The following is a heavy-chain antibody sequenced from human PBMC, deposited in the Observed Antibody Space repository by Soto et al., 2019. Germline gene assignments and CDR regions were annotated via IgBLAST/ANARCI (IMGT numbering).Heavy chain of an antibody. V-gene: IGHV3-30*04. CDR2: VSFDGKVT. Sequence: QVQLVESGGGMAQAGTSLRLSCTGSGFTFNSVSQHWVRQGPDKGLEWVAVVSFDGKVTYYADSVKGRFTVSRDISKNTIYLQANSLRPEDTAVYYCAREPYGDSQYFDYWGQGTPVTASS. CDR3: AREPYGDSQYFDY. CDR1: GFTFNSVS. J-gene: IGHJ4*02. D-gene: IGHD2-21*02.